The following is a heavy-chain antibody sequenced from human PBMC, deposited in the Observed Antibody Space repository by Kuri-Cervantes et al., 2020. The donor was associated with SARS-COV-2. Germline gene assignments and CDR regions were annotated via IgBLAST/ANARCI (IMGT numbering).Heavy chain of an antibody. D-gene: IGHD3-3*01. CDR1: GFTFTDYY. V-gene: IGHV3-11*04. Sequence: LSLSCAASGFTFTDYYMSWIRQAPGKGLEWVSFICSSGSTIYYADSVKGRFTISRDNAKNSLYLQMNSLIAEDTAVYYCARDNSACYDFWSGYYNYFDYWGQGTLVTVSS. J-gene: IGHJ4*02. CDR2: ICSSGSTI. CDR3: ARDNSACYDFWSGYYNYFDY.